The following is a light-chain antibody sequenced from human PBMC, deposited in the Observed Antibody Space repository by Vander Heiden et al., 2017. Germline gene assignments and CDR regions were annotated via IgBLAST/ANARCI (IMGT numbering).Light chain of an antibody. CDR2: GNS. J-gene: IGLJ3*02. Sequence: QSVLTQPPSVSGAPGQRVTIPCTGSSSNIGAGYDVHWYQQLPGTAPKRLIYGNSNRPSGVPDRFSGSKSGTSASLAITGLQAEDEADYYCQSYDSSLSGWVFGGGTKLTVL. CDR3: QSYDSSLSGWV. V-gene: IGLV1-40*01. CDR1: SSNIGAGYD.